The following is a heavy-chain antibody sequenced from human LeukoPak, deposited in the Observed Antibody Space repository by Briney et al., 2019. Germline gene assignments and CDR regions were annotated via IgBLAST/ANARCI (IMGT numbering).Heavy chain of an antibody. Sequence: GESLKISCKGSEYSFTSYWIGWVRQMPGKGLEWMGIIYPGDSDTRYSPSFQGQVTISADKAISTAYLQWSSLKASDTAMYYCARGDYYDSSGYYPYYFDYWGQGTLVTVSS. CDR1: EYSFTSYW. CDR2: IYPGDSDT. J-gene: IGHJ4*02. CDR3: ARGDYYDSSGYYPYYFDY. D-gene: IGHD3-22*01. V-gene: IGHV5-51*01.